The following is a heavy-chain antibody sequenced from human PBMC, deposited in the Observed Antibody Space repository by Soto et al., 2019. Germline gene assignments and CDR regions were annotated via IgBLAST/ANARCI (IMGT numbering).Heavy chain of an antibody. D-gene: IGHD6-6*01. CDR2: TYYRSRWQT. CDR1: GDSVSSNDAT. V-gene: IGHV6-1*01. Sequence: PSQTLSLTCAISGDSVSSNDATWDWIRQSPSRGLEWLGRTYYRSRWQTDYAKSVKSRISINPDTSNKQVSLQLNYVTPVDTAVYYCVRLIGNRSSDSWGQGTLVTVSS. CDR3: VRLIGNRSSDS. J-gene: IGHJ4*02.